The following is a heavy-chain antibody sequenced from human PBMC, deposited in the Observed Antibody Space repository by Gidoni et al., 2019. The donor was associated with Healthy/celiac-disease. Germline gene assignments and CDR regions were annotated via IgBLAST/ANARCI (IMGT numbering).Heavy chain of an antibody. D-gene: IGHD3-10*01. Sequence: QVQLVQSGAEVMKPGASVTVSGKASGYTFTSYGIRWVRQAPGQGLEWMGWISAYNGNTNYAQKLQGRVTMTTDTSTSTAYMELRSLRSDDTAVYYCAREIATGWFGELLSPRLRGFDYWGQGTLVTVSS. CDR2: ISAYNGNT. V-gene: IGHV1-18*01. J-gene: IGHJ4*02. CDR3: AREIATGWFGELLSPRLRGFDY. CDR1: GYTFTSYG.